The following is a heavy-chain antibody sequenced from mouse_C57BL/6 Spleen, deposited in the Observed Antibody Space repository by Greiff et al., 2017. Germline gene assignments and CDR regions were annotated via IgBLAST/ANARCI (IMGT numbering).Heavy chain of an antibody. Sequence: EVQLVESGGGLVQPGGSMKLSCAASGFTFSDAWMDWVRQSPEKGLEWVGEIRNKANDHATYYAESVKGRFTISRDYSKRSCYLQMNSLRPEATGFSYCPPPLARCYFDVWGTGTTVTVSS. CDR3: PPPLARCYFDV. CDR1: GFTFSDAW. J-gene: IGHJ1*03. V-gene: IGHV6-6*01. CDR2: IRNKANDHAT. D-gene: IGHD3-1*01.